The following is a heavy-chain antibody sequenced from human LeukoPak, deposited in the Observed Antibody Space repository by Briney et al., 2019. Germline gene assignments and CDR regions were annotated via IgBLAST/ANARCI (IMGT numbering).Heavy chain of an antibody. CDR3: ARGGRSSPPVDYGMDV. J-gene: IGHJ6*02. CDR1: GFTFSVFG. Sequence: GGSLRLSCAASGFTFSVFGIHWVRQAPGKGLEWVAVISYDGSNKYYADSVKGRFTISRDNSKNTLYLQMNSLRAEDTAVYYCARGGRSSPPVDYGMDVWGQGTTVTVSS. CDR2: ISYDGSNK. V-gene: IGHV3-30*03. D-gene: IGHD6-13*01.